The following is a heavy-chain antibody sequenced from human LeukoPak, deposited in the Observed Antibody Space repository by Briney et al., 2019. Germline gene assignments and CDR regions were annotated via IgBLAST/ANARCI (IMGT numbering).Heavy chain of an antibody. D-gene: IGHD3-9*01. CDR3: ARDQVFRYYDVLTGYGFDI. V-gene: IGHV1-2*02. CDR1: GYTFTGYY. Sequence: WASVKVSCKASGYTFTGYYMHWVRQAPGQGLEWMGWINPNSGVTNYAQKFQGRVTVTRDTSTSTAYMELSSLRSEDTAVYYCARDQVFRYYDVLTGYGFDIWGQGTMVTVSS. J-gene: IGHJ3*02. CDR2: INPNSGVT.